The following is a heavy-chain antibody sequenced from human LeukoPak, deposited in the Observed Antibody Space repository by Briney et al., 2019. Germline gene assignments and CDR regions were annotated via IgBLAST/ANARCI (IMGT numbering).Heavy chain of an antibody. CDR3: ARHYSSSSPFDY. Sequence: GESLKISCKGSGYSFTSYWIAWVRQMPGKGLEWMGIVYPGDSDTRYSPSFQGQVTISADRSISTAYLQWSSLKASDTAMYYCARHYSSSSPFDYWGQGTLVTVSS. CDR2: VYPGDSDT. CDR1: GYSFTSYW. J-gene: IGHJ4*02. D-gene: IGHD6-6*01. V-gene: IGHV5-51*01.